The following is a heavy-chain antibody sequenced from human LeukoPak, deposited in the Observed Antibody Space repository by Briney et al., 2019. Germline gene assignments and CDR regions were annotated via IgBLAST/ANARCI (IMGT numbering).Heavy chain of an antibody. J-gene: IGHJ5*02. CDR1: GYTFTGYY. CDR2: INPNSGGT. CDR3: AHIVGATEWFDP. Sequence: GASVKISCKASGYTFTGYYMHWVRQAPGQGLEWMGWINPNSGGTNYAQKFQGRVTMTRDTSISTAYMELSRLRSDDTAVYYCAHIVGATEWFDPWGQGTLVTVSS. D-gene: IGHD1-26*01. V-gene: IGHV1-2*02.